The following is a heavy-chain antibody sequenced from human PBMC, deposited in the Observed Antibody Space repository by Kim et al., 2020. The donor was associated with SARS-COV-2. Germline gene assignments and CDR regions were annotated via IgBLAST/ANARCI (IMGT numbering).Heavy chain of an antibody. CDR1: GYSFTSYW. V-gene: IGHV5-10-1*01. Sequence: GESLKISCKGSGYSFTSYWISWVRQMPGKGLEWMGRIDPSDSYTNYSPSFQGHVTISADKSISTAYLQWSSLKASDTAMYYCARPTFNYYDSSGYGYWGQGTLVTVSS. CDR3: ARPTFNYYDSSGYGY. J-gene: IGHJ4*02. CDR2: IDPSDSYT. D-gene: IGHD3-22*01.